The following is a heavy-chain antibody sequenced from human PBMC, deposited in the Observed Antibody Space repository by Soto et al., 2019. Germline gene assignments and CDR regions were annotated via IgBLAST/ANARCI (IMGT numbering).Heavy chain of an antibody. CDR2: INPSGGST. CDR1: GYTFTSYY. D-gene: IGHD4-17*01. CDR3: ASLHGEGMDV. V-gene: IGHV1-46*01. J-gene: IGHJ6*02. Sequence: QVQLVQSGAEVKKPGASVKVSCKASGYTFTSYYMHWVRQAPGQGLEWMGIINPSGGSTSYAQKFQGRVTMTRDPSTSTVYMELSSLRSEDTAVYYCASLHGEGMDVWGQGTTVTVSS.